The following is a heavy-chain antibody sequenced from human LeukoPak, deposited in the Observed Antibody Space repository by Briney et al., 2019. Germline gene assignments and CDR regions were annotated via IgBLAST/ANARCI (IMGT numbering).Heavy chain of an antibody. CDR2: IWFDGSSK. CDR3: AKDLPPTIMIA. CDR1: GFTFSTYG. D-gene: IGHD2-2*02. Sequence: PGGSLRLSCAASGFTFSTYGMQWVRQAPGKGLEWLSFIWFDGSSKHYADSVKGRFIISSDNSKSTLYLEMNSLRPEDTGVYYCAKDLPPTIMIAWGQGTLVTVSS. V-gene: IGHV3-30*02. J-gene: IGHJ5*02.